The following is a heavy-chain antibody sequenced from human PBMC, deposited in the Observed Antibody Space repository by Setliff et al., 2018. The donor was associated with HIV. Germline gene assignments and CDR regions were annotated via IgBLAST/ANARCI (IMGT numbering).Heavy chain of an antibody. CDR1: GGTFSSYA. V-gene: IGHV1-69*10. Sequence: SVKVSCKASGGTFSSYAISWVRQAPGQGLERMGGIIPIIGITNQAQKFQGRVTITADKSTSTAYMELSSLRSEDTAVYYCAKDRGRGNWLDPWGQGTLVTVS. D-gene: IGHD3-16*01. CDR2: IIPIIGIT. J-gene: IGHJ5*02. CDR3: AKDRGRGNWLDP.